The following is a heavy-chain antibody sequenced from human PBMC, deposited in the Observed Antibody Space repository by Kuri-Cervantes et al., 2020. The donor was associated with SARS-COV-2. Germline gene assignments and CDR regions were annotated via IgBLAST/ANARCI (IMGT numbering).Heavy chain of an antibody. V-gene: IGHV5-51*01. Sequence: GGSLRLSCKGSGYSFTSYWIGWVRQMPGKGLEWMGTIYPGDSDTRYSPSFQGQVTISADKSISTAYLQWSSLKASDTAMYYCARSSTPSVVIATSPLDYWGQGTLVTVSS. J-gene: IGHJ4*02. CDR2: IYPGDSDT. D-gene: IGHD2-21*01. CDR3: ARSSTPSVVIATSPLDY. CDR1: GYSFTSYW.